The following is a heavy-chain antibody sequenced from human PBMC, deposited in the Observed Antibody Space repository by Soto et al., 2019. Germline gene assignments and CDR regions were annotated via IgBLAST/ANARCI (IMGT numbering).Heavy chain of an antibody. CDR2: IYYSGST. CDR3: ATTSITVYGVGNFDY. D-gene: IGHD3-3*01. CDR1: SGSISTYY. Sequence: SETLSLTCTVSSGSISTYYWSWIRQPPGKGLEWIGYIYYSGSTNYNPSLKSRVTISIDTSKKQFSLKLSSVTAADTAVYCCATTSITVYGVGNFDYWGQGTLVTVSS. J-gene: IGHJ4*02. V-gene: IGHV4-59*01.